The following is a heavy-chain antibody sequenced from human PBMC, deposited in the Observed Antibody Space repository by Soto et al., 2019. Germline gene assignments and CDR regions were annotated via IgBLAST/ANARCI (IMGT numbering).Heavy chain of an antibody. V-gene: IGHV3-9*01. CDR1: GFTFDDNA. J-gene: IGHJ4*02. Sequence: EVHLVESGGALEQPGRSLRLSCAVSGFTFDDNAMHWVRQAPEKGLEWVSGINWKSDIGYADSVKGRFTISRDNAENSLYLQMNSLRAADTALYYCAISQDRGGRTTFIYWGQGTQVTVSS. CDR3: AISQDRGGRTTFIY. CDR2: INWKSDI. D-gene: IGHD3-16*01.